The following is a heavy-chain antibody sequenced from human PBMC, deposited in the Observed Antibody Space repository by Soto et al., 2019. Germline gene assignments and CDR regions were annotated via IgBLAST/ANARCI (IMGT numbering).Heavy chain of an antibody. CDR3: ARGGVY. CDR1: GFTFSSHE. Sequence: VGSLRLSCEATGFTFSSHEMNWIRQTPGKRLEWIAKISGSGSTINYADSVKGRFTISRDNVQRTLHLQMDSLRVEDTGVYYCARGGVYWGRGTLVTVSS. D-gene: IGHD2-8*01. J-gene: IGHJ1*01. CDR2: ISGSGSTI. V-gene: IGHV3-48*03.